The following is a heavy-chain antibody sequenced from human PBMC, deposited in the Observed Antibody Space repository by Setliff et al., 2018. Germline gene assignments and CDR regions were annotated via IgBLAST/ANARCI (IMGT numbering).Heavy chain of an antibody. CDR3: ARDIGAVAGTGSWFDP. J-gene: IGHJ5*02. Sequence: SETLSLTCAVYGGSFSGYYWSWIRQPPGKGLEWIGEINHSGSTNYNPSLKSRVTISVDTSKNQFSLKLSSVTAADTAVYYCARDIGAVAGTGSWFDPWGQGTLVTVSS. V-gene: IGHV4-34*01. D-gene: IGHD6-19*01. CDR2: INHSGST. CDR1: GGSFSGYY.